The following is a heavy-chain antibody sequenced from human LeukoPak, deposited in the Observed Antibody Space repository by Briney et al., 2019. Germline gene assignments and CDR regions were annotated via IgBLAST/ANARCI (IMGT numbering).Heavy chain of an antibody. CDR1: GFTFSSYW. CDR2: INSDGSST. J-gene: IGHJ4*02. Sequence: GGSLRLSCAASGFTFSSYWMHWVRQAPGKRLVWVSRINSDGSSTSYADSVKGRFTISRDNAKNTLYLQMNSLRAEDTAVYYCGREPGDYGDHVEYWGQGTLVTVSS. CDR3: GREPGDYGDHVEY. V-gene: IGHV3-74*01. D-gene: IGHD4/OR15-4a*01.